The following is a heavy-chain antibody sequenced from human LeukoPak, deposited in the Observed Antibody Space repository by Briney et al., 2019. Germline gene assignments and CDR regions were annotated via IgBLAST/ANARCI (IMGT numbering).Heavy chain of an antibody. V-gene: IGHV3-73*01. CDR3: TRWFGELLPFDY. CDR1: GFTFSGSA. Sequence: GGSLRLSCAASGFTFSGSAMHWVRQASGKGLEWVCRIRSKANSYATAYAASVKGRFTISRDDSKNTAYLQMSSLKTEDTAVYYCTRWFGELLPFDYWGQGTLVTVSS. J-gene: IGHJ4*02. D-gene: IGHD3-10*01. CDR2: IRSKANSYAT.